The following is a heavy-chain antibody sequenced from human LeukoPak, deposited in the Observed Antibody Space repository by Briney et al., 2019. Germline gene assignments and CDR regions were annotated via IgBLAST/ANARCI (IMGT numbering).Heavy chain of an antibody. Sequence: SETLSLTCAVYGGSFSGYYWSWIRQPPGKGLEWIGEINHSGSTNYNPSLKSRVTISVDTSKNQFSLRLSSMTAADTAVYYCARRLGYYGSGSYLLRFDPWGQGTLVTVSS. CDR3: ARRLGYYGSGSYLLRFDP. V-gene: IGHV4-34*01. CDR1: GGSFSGYY. J-gene: IGHJ5*02. CDR2: INHSGST. D-gene: IGHD3-10*01.